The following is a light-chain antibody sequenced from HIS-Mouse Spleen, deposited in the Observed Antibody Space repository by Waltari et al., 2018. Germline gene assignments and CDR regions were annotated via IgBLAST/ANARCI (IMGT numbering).Light chain of an antibody. V-gene: IGLV2-23*01. CDR3: CSYAGSSTVV. J-gene: IGLJ2*01. Sequence: QSALTQPASVSGSPGQSITISCSGTSSDGGSYNLVSWYQQHPGKAPKLMIYEGSKLPSGVSNRFSGSKSGNTASLTISGLQAEDEADYYCCSYAGSSTVVFGGGTKLTVL. CDR1: SSDGGSYNL. CDR2: EGS.